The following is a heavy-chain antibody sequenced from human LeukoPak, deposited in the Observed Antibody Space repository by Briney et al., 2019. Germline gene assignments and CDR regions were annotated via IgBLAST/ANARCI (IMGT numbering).Heavy chain of an antibody. CDR3: ARLESITGTTIA. CDR2: IYYSGST. V-gene: IGHV4-39*01. Sequence: SETLSLTCTVSGGSISSSSYYWGWIRQPPGTGLEWIGSIYYSGSTYYNPSLKSRVTISVDTSKNQFSLKLSSVTAADTAVYYCARLESITGTTIAWGQGTLVTVSS. J-gene: IGHJ4*02. D-gene: IGHD1-7*01. CDR1: GGSISSSSYY.